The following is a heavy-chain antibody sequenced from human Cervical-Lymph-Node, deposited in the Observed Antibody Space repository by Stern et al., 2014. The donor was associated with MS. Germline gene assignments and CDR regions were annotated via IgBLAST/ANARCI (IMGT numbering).Heavy chain of an antibody. J-gene: IGHJ4*02. V-gene: IGHV5-51*01. D-gene: IGHD6-6*01. Sequence: EVQLVQSGVEVKKPGESLKISCRGSGYGFTSYWIGWVRQLPGKGLEWVGIIYPGDSDTRYSPSFQGQVTISADKSISTAYLQWSSLKTSDTAMYYCARHYSSSSSPEYWGQGTLVTVSS. CDR3: ARHYSSSSSPEY. CDR2: IYPGDSDT. CDR1: GYGFTSYW.